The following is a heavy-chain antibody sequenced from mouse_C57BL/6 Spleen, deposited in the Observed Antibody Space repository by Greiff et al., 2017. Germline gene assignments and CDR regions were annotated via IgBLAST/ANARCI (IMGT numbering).Heavy chain of an antibody. CDR3: ARPNWDDYFDY. CDR2: ISSGSSTI. D-gene: IGHD4-1*01. J-gene: IGHJ2*01. CDR1: GFTFSDYG. Sequence: EVKVVESGGGLVKPGGSLKLSCAASGFTFSDYGMHWVRQAPEKGLAWVAYISSGSSTIYYADTVKGRFTISRDNAKNTLFLQMTSLRSEDTAMYYCARPNWDDYFDYWGQGTTLTVSS. V-gene: IGHV5-17*01.